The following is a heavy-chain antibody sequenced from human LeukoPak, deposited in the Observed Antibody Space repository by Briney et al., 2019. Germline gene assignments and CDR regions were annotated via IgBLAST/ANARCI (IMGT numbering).Heavy chain of an antibody. D-gene: IGHD3-22*01. CDR1: GFTFSSYA. Sequence: PGGSLRLSCAASGFTFSSYAMHWVRQAPGNGLEWVAVISYDGSNKYYADSVKGRFTISRDNSKNTLYLQMNSLRAEDTAVYYCARDRYYYDSSGYYYVGYFDYWGQGTLVTVSS. CDR3: ARDRYYYDSSGYYYVGYFDY. CDR2: ISYDGSNK. J-gene: IGHJ4*02. V-gene: IGHV3-30-3*01.